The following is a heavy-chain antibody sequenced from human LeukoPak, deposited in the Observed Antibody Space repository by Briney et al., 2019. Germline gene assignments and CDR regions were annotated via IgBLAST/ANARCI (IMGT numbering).Heavy chain of an antibody. CDR1: GFTFSSSA. CDR3: AKVGYGDLDH. J-gene: IGHJ4*02. V-gene: IGHV3-23*01. CDR2: ISGSGEFT. D-gene: IGHD4-17*01. Sequence: PGGSLRLSCAASGFTFSSSAMTWVRQAPGKGLEWVSSISGSGEFTDYADSVKGRFTISRDNPENTVYLQMSSLRVDDTATYFCAKVGYGDLDHWGQGVLVPVSS.